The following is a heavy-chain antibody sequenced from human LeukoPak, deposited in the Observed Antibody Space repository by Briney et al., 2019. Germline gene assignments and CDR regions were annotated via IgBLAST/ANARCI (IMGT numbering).Heavy chain of an antibody. Sequence: SETLSLTCTVSGGSISSYYWSWIRQPPGKGLEWIGYIYYSGSTNYNPSLKSRVTISVDTSKNQFSLKLSSVTAADTAVYYCARDSGYCSGGSCWGYFQHWGQGTLVTVSS. V-gene: IGHV4-59*01. CDR2: IYYSGST. J-gene: IGHJ1*01. D-gene: IGHD2-15*01. CDR1: GGSISSYY. CDR3: ARDSGYCSGGSCWGYFQH.